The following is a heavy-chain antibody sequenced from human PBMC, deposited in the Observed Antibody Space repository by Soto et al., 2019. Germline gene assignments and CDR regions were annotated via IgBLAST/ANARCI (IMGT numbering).Heavy chain of an antibody. CDR3: ARSPGYSASWGYFYYGMKI. Sequence: QVQLVQSGAELKKPGASVKVCCKASGYTFTNYGISWVRQAPGQGLEWMGWINTYHGNTKYAQKLQGRVTMTKDTSTSTAYMELTSLRSDDTAVYYCARSPGYSASWGYFYYGMKIWGQGTTVIVSS. V-gene: IGHV1-18*01. CDR1: GYTFTNYG. D-gene: IGHD6-13*01. J-gene: IGHJ6*02. CDR2: INTYHGNT.